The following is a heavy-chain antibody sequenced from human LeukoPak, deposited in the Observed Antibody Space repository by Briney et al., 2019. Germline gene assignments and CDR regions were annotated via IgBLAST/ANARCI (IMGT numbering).Heavy chain of an antibody. CDR1: VYTLTQLS. J-gene: IGHJ5*02. V-gene: IGHV1-24*01. D-gene: IGHD6-13*01. CDR3: ATTEAVAGTRDWFDP. CDR2: FDPEDVET. Sequence: ASVKSSCAVSVYTLTQLSMHWVRQAPRKRRVWMGGFDPEDVETIYAQKFQSRVTMSEDTYTHTAYMEQSSLRSEDTAVYYCATTEAVAGTRDWFDPWGQGTLVTVSS.